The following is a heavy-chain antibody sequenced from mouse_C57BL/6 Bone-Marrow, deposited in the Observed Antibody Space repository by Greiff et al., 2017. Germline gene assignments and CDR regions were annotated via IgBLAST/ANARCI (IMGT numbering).Heavy chain of an antibody. Sequence: QVQLQQPGAELVMPGASVKLSCKASGYTFTSYWMHWVKQRPGQGLEWIGEIDPSDSYTNYNQKFKGKSTLTVDKSSSTAYMQLSRLTSEDSAVYYCARGSPLFAYWGQGTLVTVSA. V-gene: IGHV1-69*01. CDR1: GYTFTSYW. CDR3: ARGSPLFAY. CDR2: IDPSDSYT. J-gene: IGHJ3*01. D-gene: IGHD6-1*01.